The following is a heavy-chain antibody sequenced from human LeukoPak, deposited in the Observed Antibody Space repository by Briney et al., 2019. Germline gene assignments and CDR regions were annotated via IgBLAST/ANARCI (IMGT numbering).Heavy chain of an antibody. CDR1: GFTFSTSA. J-gene: IGHJ4*02. CDR2: IDGSGGST. CDR3: AKRTGGGDFDY. V-gene: IGHV3-23*01. Sequence: PGGSLRLSCVVSGFTFSTSAMNWVRQAPGKGLEWVSFIDGSGGSTYYAESVKGRFTISRDNSKNTLFLQMHSLRADDTAVYYCAKRTGGGDFDYWGQGTLVTVSS. D-gene: IGHD3-16*01.